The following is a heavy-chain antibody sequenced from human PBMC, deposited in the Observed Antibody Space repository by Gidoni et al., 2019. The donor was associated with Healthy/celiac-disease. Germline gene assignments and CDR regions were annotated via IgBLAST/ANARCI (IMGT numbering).Heavy chain of an antibody. J-gene: IGHJ5*02. CDR3: AQETGGNTNWFDP. Sequence: QVQLQQSGPGLVKPSQTLSLTCAIPGDSVPSNSAAWNWIRQSPSGGLEWLGRTYYRSKWYNDYAVSVKSRITINPDTSKNQFSLQLNSVTPEDTAVYYCAQETGGNTNWFDPWGQGTLVTVSS. V-gene: IGHV6-1*01. CDR1: GDSVPSNSAA. D-gene: IGHD3-10*01. CDR2: TYYRSKWYN.